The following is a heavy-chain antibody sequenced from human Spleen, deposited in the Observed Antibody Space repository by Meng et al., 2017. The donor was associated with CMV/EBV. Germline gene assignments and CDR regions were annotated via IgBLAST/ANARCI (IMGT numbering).Heavy chain of an antibody. J-gene: IGHJ4*02. CDR3: ARGPSPSWARYFDY. CDR2: IYYSGST. D-gene: IGHD3-16*01. V-gene: IGHV4-59*12. Sequence: SETLSLTCNVSGGSISRSYWTWIRQPPGKGLEWIGYIYYSGSTNYNPSLGSRVTISVDTSKNQFSLKLSSVTAADTAVYYCARGPSPSWARYFDYWGQGTLVTAPQ. CDR1: GGSISRSY.